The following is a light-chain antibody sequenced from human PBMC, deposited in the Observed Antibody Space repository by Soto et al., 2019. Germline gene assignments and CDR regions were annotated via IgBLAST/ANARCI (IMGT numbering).Light chain of an antibody. V-gene: IGKV2-28*01. CDR2: LGC. CDR3: VQALQTRIT. Sequence: DIVMTQSPLSLPVTPGEPASISCRSSQSLLHSNGYNYLDWYLQKPGQSPQLLIYLGCNRASGVPDRFSGSGSGTDFTLKISRVEAEDVGVYYCVQALQTRITFGQGTRLEIK. CDR1: QSLLHSNGYNY. J-gene: IGKJ5*01.